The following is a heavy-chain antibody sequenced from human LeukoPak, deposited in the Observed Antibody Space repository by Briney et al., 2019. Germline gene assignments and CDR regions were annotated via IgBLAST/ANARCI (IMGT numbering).Heavy chain of an antibody. Sequence: RGSLRLSSAASGFTFSSYAMSWVPQAPGKGLEWVSAINGSGGSTYYADSVKGRFTISRDNSKNTLYLQMNSLRAEATAVYYCAKDRGYSYVGPNDYWGQGTLVTVSS. CDR2: INGSGGST. CDR3: AKDRGYSYVGPNDY. V-gene: IGHV3-23*01. D-gene: IGHD5-18*01. CDR1: GFTFSSYA. J-gene: IGHJ4*02.